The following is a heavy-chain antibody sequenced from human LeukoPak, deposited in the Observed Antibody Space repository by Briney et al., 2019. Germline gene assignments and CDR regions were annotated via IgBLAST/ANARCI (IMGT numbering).Heavy chain of an antibody. CDR2: IKEDGSKK. J-gene: IGHJ3*01. CDR1: GFTLSYYW. Sequence: GGSLRLSCAASGFTLSYYWMSWVRQAPGKGLEWVANIKEDGSKKDYVDSVKGRFTTSRDNAKDSLHLEANSLRAEDTAMYYCVRVYSSSSGKNAFDVWGQGTMVTVSS. V-gene: IGHV3-7*03. CDR3: VRVYSSSSGKNAFDV. D-gene: IGHD6-6*01.